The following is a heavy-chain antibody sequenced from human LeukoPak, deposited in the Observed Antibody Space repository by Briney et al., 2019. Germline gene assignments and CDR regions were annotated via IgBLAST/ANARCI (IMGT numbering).Heavy chain of an antibody. Sequence: PSDTLSLPCTVSGDSMNSSHYYWLWIRQSPGKGLEWIGCIYYGGSTYSNPSLKSRVTISSDTSKNQFSLKLSSVTATDTAVYYCARRSHCTGGSCPPVWGQGTTVTVSS. CDR2: IYYGGST. J-gene: IGHJ6*02. V-gene: IGHV4-39*01. CDR3: ARRSHCTGGSCPPV. D-gene: IGHD2-8*02. CDR1: GDSMNSSHYY.